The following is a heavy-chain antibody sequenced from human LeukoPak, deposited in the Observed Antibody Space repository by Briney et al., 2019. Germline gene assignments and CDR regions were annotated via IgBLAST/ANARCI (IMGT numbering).Heavy chain of an antibody. CDR3: ARLSHYDSSGYYYSDDAFAI. J-gene: IGHJ3*02. Sequence: SQTLSLTCTVSGGSISSGGYYWSWIRQHPGKGLEWIGYIYYSGSTYYNPSLKSRVTISVDTSKNQFSLKLSSVTAADTAVYYCARLSHYDSSGYYYSDDAFAIWGQGTMVTVSS. CDR2: IYYSGST. CDR1: GGSISSGGYY. D-gene: IGHD3-22*01. V-gene: IGHV4-31*03.